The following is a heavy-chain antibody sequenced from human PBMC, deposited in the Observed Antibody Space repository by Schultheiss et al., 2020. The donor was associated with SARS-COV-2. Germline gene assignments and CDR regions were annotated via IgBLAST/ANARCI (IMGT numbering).Heavy chain of an antibody. V-gene: IGHV4-4*02. CDR3: ARSGAGLTTGWYINH. D-gene: IGHD6-19*01. CDR1: GASIIDNNW. CDR2: VYRRGNT. J-gene: IGHJ3*01. Sequence: SETLSLTCSLSGASIIDNNWWTWVRQAPGKWLDWIGEVYRRGNTNYNPSLKGRVTISVDKSTNQFSLRLTSVTAADSGVYYCARSGAGLTTGWYINHWGLGTMVTVSS.